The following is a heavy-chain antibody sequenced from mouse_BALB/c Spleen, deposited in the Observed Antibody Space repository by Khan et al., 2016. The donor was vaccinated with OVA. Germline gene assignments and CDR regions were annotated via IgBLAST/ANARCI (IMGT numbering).Heavy chain of an antibody. J-gene: IGHJ4*01. Sequence: QVQLQQSGAELARPGASVKLSCKASGYTFTSYWMQWVKQRPGQGLEWIGAIYPGDGDTRYTQKFKGKATLTADKSSSTAYMQLSSLASEDSAVYYCASSLYGSQGAMGYWGQGTSVTVSS. CDR1: GYTFTSYW. CDR3: ASSLYGSQGAMGY. CDR2: IYPGDGDT. V-gene: IGHV1-87*01. D-gene: IGHD1-1*01.